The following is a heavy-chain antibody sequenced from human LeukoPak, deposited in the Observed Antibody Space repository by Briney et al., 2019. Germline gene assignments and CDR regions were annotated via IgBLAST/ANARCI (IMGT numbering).Heavy chain of an antibody. CDR1: GYTLTGYY. D-gene: IGHD2-15*01. CDR3: ARDEDPYAFDI. J-gene: IGHJ3*02. Sequence: EASVKVSCKASGYTLTGYYMHWVRQAPGQGLEWMGWINPYSGGTNYAQKFQGRVTMTRDTSISTAYMEPSRLRSDDTAMYYWARDEDPYAFDIWGQGTVVTVSS. V-gene: IGHV1-2*02. CDR2: INPYSGGT.